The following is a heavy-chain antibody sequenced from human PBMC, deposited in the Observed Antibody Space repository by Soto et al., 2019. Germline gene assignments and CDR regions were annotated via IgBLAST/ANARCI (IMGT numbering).Heavy chain of an antibody. CDR3: VHRQYNGYDWGYFDF. J-gene: IGHJ4*02. Sequence: QITVKESGPTLVKPTQTLTLTCTVSGFSLSTSGVAVASIRQPPGKALEWLALLYWDDDERYSPPLRSRLTITKDNSKNQVVLTMTNMDPVDTGTYYWVHRQYNGYDWGYFDFWGQGSLVAVSS. CDR2: LYWDDDE. CDR1: GFSLSTSGVA. D-gene: IGHD5-12*01. V-gene: IGHV2-5*02.